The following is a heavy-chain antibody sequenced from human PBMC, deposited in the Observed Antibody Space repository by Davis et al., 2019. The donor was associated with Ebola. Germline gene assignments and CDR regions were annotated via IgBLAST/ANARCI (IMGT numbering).Heavy chain of an antibody. CDR3: ARISSIAAREWYYYYGMDV. Sequence: SETLSLTCAVYGGSFSGYYWSWIRQPPGKGLEWMGEINHSGSTNYNPSLKSRVTISVDTSKNQFSLKLSSVTAADTAVYYCARISSIAAREWYYYYGMDVWGQGTTVTVSS. V-gene: IGHV4-34*01. J-gene: IGHJ6*02. CDR2: INHSGST. D-gene: IGHD6-6*01. CDR1: GGSFSGYY.